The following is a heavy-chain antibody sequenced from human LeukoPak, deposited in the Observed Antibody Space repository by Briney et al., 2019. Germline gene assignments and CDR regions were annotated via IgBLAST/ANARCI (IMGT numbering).Heavy chain of an antibody. CDR3: ARGKLVLRFLEWSPRGYYYMDV. D-gene: IGHD3-3*01. Sequence: SENLSLTCAVYGGSFSGYYWSWIRQPPGKGLEWIGEINHSGSTNYNPSLKSRVTISVDTSKNQFSLKLSSVTAADTAVYYCARGKLVLRFLEWSPRGYYYMDVWGKGTTVTVSS. J-gene: IGHJ6*03. CDR1: GGSFSGYY. V-gene: IGHV4-34*01. CDR2: INHSGST.